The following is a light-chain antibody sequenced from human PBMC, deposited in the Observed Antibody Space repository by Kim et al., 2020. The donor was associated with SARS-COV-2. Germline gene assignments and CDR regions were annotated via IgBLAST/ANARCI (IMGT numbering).Light chain of an antibody. CDR1: KLGDKY. J-gene: IGLJ3*02. V-gene: IGLV3-1*01. CDR3: QAWDSGTAV. CDR2: QDT. Sequence: SGAPGQPASITCSGHKLGDKYACWFQQKSGQSPILVIYQDTMRPSGIPERFPGSNSGNTATLTISGTQAMDEAEYYCQAWDSGTAVFGGGTQLTVL.